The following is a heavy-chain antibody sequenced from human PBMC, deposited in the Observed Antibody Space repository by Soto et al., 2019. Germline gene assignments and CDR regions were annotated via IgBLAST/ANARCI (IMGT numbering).Heavy chain of an antibody. CDR1: GYTFTSYD. V-gene: IGHV1-8*01. J-gene: IGHJ6*01. CDR2: MNPNSGNT. CDR3: AREGAIFVALDV. D-gene: IGHD3-3*01. Sequence: GASVKVSCKASGYTFTSYDINWVRQATGQGLEWMGWMNPNSGNTGYAQKFQGRVTMTRNTSISTAYMELSSLRSEDTVVYYCAREGAIFVALDVWGQGPTVTVSS.